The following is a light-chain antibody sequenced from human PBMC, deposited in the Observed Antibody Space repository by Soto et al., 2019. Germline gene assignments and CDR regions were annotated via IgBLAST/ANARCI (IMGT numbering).Light chain of an antibody. J-gene: IGKJ4*01. CDR3: QQCDSFPLT. CDR1: QSINRF. Sequence: DIPMTQSPSSLSASVGDTVTITCRASQSINRFFNWYQQKSGKAPKVLISTTSNLQTGVPSRFSGSGSGKQFTLTITDLQPEDFATYYCQQCDSFPLTFGGGTKVEIK. CDR2: TTS. V-gene: IGKV1-39*01.